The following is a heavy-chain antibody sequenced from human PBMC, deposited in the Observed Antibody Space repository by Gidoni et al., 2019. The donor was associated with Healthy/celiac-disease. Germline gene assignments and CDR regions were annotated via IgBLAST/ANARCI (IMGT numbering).Heavy chain of an antibody. CDR1: GFTFSSYA. V-gene: IGHV3-64*01. D-gene: IGHD3-22*01. J-gene: IGHJ4*02. Sequence: EVQLVASGGGLVQPGGSLRLSCAASGFTFSSYAMHWVRQAPGKGLEYVSAISSNGGSTYYANSVKGRFTISRDNSKNTLYLQMGSLRAEDMAVYYCARERAPYAGLFDYWGQGTLVTVSS. CDR3: ARERAPYAGLFDY. CDR2: ISSNGGST.